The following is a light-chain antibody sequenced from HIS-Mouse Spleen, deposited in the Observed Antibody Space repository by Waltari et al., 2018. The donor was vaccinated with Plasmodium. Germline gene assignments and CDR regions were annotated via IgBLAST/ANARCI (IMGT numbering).Light chain of an antibody. J-gene: IGKJ2*01. CDR2: GAS. V-gene: IGKV3-20*01. CDR3: QQYGSSPYT. Sequence: EIVLPQSPGTLSLSPGERATLSCRASQSVSSSYLAWYQQKPGQAPRLLIDGASSRATGIPDRFSGSGSGTDFTLTISRLEPEDFAVYYCQQYGSSPYTFGQGTKLEIK. CDR1: QSVSSSY.